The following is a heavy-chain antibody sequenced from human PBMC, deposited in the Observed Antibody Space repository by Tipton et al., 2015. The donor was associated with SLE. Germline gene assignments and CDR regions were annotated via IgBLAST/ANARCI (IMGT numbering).Heavy chain of an antibody. D-gene: IGHD6-13*01. CDR3: ARDLISSAAYFDY. J-gene: IGHJ4*02. Sequence: SLRLSCAASGFSFSNYGMHWVRQAAGKGLEWVGRIRSKPKSYTTEYAASVKGRFTISRDDSKNSLYLQMNSLKTEDTAVYYCARDLISSAAYFDYWGQGTLVTVSS. CDR2: IRSKPKSYTT. V-gene: IGHV3-72*01. CDR1: GFSFSNYG.